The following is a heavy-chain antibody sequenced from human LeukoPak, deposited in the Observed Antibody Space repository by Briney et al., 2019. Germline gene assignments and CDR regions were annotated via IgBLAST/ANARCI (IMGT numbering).Heavy chain of an antibody. J-gene: IGHJ4*02. CDR3: ARDLMSSSSWPDY. D-gene: IGHD6-13*01. CDR2: IIPIFGTA. V-gene: IGHV1-69*05. Sequence: SVKVSCKASGGTFSSYTISWVRQAPGQGLEWMGGIIPIFGTANYAQKLQGRVTMTTDTSTSTAYMELRSLRSDDTAVYYCARDLMSSSSWPDYWGQGTLVTVSS. CDR1: GGTFSSYT.